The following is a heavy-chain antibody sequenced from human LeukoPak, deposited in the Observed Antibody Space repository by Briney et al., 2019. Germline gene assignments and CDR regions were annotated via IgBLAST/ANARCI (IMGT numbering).Heavy chain of an antibody. CDR2: IYYSGST. CDR1: GGSISSYY. D-gene: IGHD3-3*01. V-gene: IGHV4-59*12. Sequence: PSETLSLTCTVSGGSISSYYWSWIRQPPGKGLEWIGYIYYSGSTNYNPSLKSRVTISVDTSKNQFSLKLSSVTAADTAVYYCARETQYYDFWSGPNWFDPWGQGTLVTVSS. J-gene: IGHJ5*02. CDR3: ARETQYYDFWSGPNWFDP.